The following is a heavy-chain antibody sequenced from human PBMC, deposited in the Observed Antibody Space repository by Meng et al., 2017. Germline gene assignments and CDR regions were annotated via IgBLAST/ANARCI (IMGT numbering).Heavy chain of an antibody. CDR3: ARDERPYSSSWPFDY. CDR1: GFTFSSYG. D-gene: IGHD6-13*01. J-gene: IGHJ4*02. V-gene: IGHV3-33*01. Sequence: GESLKISCAASGFTFSSYGMHWVRQAPGKGLEWVAVIWYDGSNKYYADSVKGRSTISRDNSKNTLYLQMNSLRAEDTAVYYCARDERPYSSSWPFDYWGQGTLVTVSS. CDR2: IWYDGSNK.